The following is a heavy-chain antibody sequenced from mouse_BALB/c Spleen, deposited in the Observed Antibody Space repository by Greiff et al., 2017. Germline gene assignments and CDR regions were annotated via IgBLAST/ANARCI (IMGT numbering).Heavy chain of an antibody. Sequence: VKLVESGPGLVAPSQSLSITCTVSGFSLTSYGVHWVRQPPGKGLEWLGVIWAGGSTNYNSALMSRLSISKDNSKSQVFLKMNSLQTDDTAMYYCARDRGGNLAWFADWGQGTLVTVSA. J-gene: IGHJ3*01. CDR3: ARDRGGNLAWFAD. CDR2: IWAGGST. D-gene: IGHD2-1*01. CDR1: GFSLTSYG. V-gene: IGHV2-9*02.